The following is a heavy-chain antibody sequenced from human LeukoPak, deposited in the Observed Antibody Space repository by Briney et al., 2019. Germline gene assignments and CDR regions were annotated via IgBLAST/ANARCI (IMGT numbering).Heavy chain of an antibody. Sequence: ASVKVSCKASGFTFTSSAMQWVRQARGQRLEWIGWIVVGSGNTNYAQKFQGRVTMTEDTSTDTAYMELSSLRSEDTAVYYCATGKLYSSSSSIDYWGQGTLVTVSS. CDR3: ATGKLYSSSSSIDY. CDR1: GFTFTSSA. J-gene: IGHJ4*02. CDR2: IVVGSGNT. V-gene: IGHV1-58*02. D-gene: IGHD6-6*01.